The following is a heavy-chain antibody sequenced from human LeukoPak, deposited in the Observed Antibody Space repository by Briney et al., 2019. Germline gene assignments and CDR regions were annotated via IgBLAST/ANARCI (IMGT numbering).Heavy chain of an antibody. D-gene: IGHD6-19*01. V-gene: IGHV1-69*01. J-gene: IGHJ6*03. CDR1: GGTFSSYA. CDR3: ARGPVSSGWDPYYYYIDV. Sequence: SVKVSCKASGGTFSSYAISWVRQAPGQGLEWMGGIIPIFGTANYAQKFQGRVTITADESTSTAYMGLSSLRSEDTAVYYCARGPVSSGWDPYYYYIDVWGKGTTVTISS. CDR2: IIPIFGTA.